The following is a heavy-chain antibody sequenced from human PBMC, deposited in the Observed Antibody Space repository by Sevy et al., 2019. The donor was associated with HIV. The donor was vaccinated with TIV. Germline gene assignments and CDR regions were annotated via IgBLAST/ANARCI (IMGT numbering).Heavy chain of an antibody. CDR2: ISTGARGGRT. D-gene: IGHD3-3*01. V-gene: IGHV3-23*01. CDR1: GFNFRDYA. Sequence: GGSLRLSCAASGFNFRDYAMNWVRQAPGKGPEWVSTISTGARGGRTFYADSVKGRFAVSSDDSRTTLSLQMNSVRADETAVYYCAKDLRLAITNDGGVFGMDVWGQGTTVTVSS. CDR3: AKDLRLAITNDGGVFGMDV. J-gene: IGHJ6*02.